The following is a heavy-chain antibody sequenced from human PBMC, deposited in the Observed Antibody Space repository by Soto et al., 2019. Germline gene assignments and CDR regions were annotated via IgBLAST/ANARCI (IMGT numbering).Heavy chain of an antibody. J-gene: IGHJ4*02. D-gene: IGHD5-18*01. CDR2: ISTSGGST. Sequence: EVQLLESGGGLVQPGGSLRLSCAASGFTFSNYAMSWVRQAPGKGLEWVSTISTSGGSTYSADSVKGRFTISRDTSKNTLYLQMNSLGAEDTAVYYCARDGLGAYTYGSYYFDHWGQGTLVTVSS. CDR1: GFTFSNYA. V-gene: IGHV3-23*01. CDR3: ARDGLGAYTYGSYYFDH.